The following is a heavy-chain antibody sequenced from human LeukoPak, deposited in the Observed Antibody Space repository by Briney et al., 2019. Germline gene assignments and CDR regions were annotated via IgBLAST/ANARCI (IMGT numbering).Heavy chain of an antibody. CDR2: ISPTSTYI. CDR3: AELGITMIGGV. Sequence: GGSLRLSCAASGFSFNTYAMNWVRQAPGKGLEWVSSISPTSTYIYYADSWKGRFTISRDNAKNSLYLQMNSLRAEDTAVYYCAELGITMIGGVWGKGTTVTISS. V-gene: IGHV3-21*01. D-gene: IGHD3-10*02. J-gene: IGHJ6*04. CDR1: GFSFNTYA.